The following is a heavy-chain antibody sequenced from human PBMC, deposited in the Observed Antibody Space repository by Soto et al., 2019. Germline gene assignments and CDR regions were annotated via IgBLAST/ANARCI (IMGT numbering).Heavy chain of an antibody. J-gene: IGHJ4*02. V-gene: IGHV4-59*01. D-gene: IGHD2-8*01. CDR3: ARYNSYAIDY. Sequence: SETLSLTCTVSGTSISSYYWSWIRQPPGKGLEWIANIHYSVTTNYNPSLASRVTLSVDTSKNQFPLKMTSVTAADRAMYFCARYNSYAIDYWGRGTLVTVSS. CDR1: GTSISSYY. CDR2: IHYSVTT.